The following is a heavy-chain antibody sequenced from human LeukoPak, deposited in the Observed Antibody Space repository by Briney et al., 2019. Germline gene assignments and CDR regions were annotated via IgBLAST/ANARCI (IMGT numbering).Heavy chain of an antibody. CDR2: IIPIFGTA. CDR1: GGTFSSYA. CDR3: ARDAEDTAMASWP. J-gene: IGHJ5*02. D-gene: IGHD5-18*01. V-gene: IGHV1-69*13. Sequence: SVKVSCKASGGTFSSYAISWVRQAPGQGVEWMGGIIPIFGTANYAQKFQGRVTITADEPTSTAYMELSSLRSEDTAVYYCARDAEDTAMASWPWGQGTLVTVSS.